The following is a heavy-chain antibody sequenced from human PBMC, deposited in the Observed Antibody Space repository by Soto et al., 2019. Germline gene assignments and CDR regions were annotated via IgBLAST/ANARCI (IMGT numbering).Heavy chain of an antibody. Sequence: SETLSLTCTVCGGSISSSSYYWGWIRQPPGKGLEWIGSIYYSGSTYYNPSLKSRVTISVDTSKNQFSLKLSSVTAADTAVYYCERGGWYSRWGQGTLVTVSS. D-gene: IGHD6-19*01. CDR2: IYYSGST. CDR1: GGSISSSSYY. CDR3: ERGGWYSR. V-gene: IGHV4-39*01. J-gene: IGHJ4*02.